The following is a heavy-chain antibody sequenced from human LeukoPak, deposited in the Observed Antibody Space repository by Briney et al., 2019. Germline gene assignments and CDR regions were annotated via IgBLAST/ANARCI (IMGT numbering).Heavy chain of an antibody. CDR3: ARALIREYGDYMLHYAMDV. V-gene: IGHV4-4*07. D-gene: IGHD4-17*01. CDR2: IYTSGST. CDR1: GGSISSYY. J-gene: IGHJ6*02. Sequence: SETLSLTCTVSGGSISSYYWSWIRQPAGKGLEWIGRIYTSGSTNYNPSLKSRVTMSVDTSKNQFSLKLSSVTAADTAVYYCARALIREYGDYMLHYAMDVWGQGTTVTVSS.